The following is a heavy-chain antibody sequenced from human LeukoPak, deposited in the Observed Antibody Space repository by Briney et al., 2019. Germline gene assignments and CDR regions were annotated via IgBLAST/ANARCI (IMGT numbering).Heavy chain of an antibody. CDR2: INHSGST. J-gene: IGHJ5*02. V-gene: IGHV4-34*01. D-gene: IGHD6-13*01. CDR3: ARHSGPHSSSWYWFDP. Sequence: SETLSLTSAVYGGSFSGYYWSWIRQPPGKGLEWIGEINHSGSTNYNPSLKSRVTISVDTSKTQFSLKLSSVTAADTAVYYCARHSGPHSSSWYWFDPWGQGTLVTVSS. CDR1: GGSFSGYY.